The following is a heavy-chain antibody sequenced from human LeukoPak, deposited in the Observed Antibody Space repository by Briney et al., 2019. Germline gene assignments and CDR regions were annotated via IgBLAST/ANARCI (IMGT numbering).Heavy chain of an antibody. CDR3: AMVGGGSIVYY. CDR2: IKQDGSEK. V-gene: IGHV3-7*01. Sequence: PGGSLRLSCAASGFTFSSYWMSWVRQAPGKGLEWVANIKQDGSEKYYVDSVKGRFTISRDNAKNSLYLQMNSLRAEDTAVYYCAMVGGGSIVYYWAQGTLVTVSS. D-gene: IGHD3-10*01. J-gene: IGHJ4*02. CDR1: GFTFSSYW.